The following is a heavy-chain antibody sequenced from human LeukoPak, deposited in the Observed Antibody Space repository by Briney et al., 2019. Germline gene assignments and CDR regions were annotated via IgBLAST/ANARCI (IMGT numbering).Heavy chain of an antibody. CDR1: GGTFSSYA. V-gene: IGHV1-69*13. CDR2: IIPIFGTA. J-gene: IGHJ5*02. D-gene: IGHD4-17*01. Sequence: GASVKVSCKASGGTFSSYAISWVRQAPGQGLEWMGGIIPIFGTANYAQKFQGRVTITADESTSTAYMELSSLRSEDTAVYYCARVNSGYDYGDYGDDNWFDPWGQGTLVTVSS. CDR3: ARVNSGYDYGDYGDDNWFDP.